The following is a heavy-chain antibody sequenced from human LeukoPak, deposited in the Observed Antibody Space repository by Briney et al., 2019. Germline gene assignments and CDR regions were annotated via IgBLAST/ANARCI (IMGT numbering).Heavy chain of an antibody. Sequence: PSETLSLTCTVSGYSISSGYYWGWIRQPPGKGLEWIGSIYYTVTTYYNPSLKSRVTISVDTSKSQFSLKLSSVTAADTAVYYCAGRTTGYIYGGSWGQGTLVTVSS. D-gene: IGHD5-18*01. J-gene: IGHJ5*02. CDR3: AGRTTGYIYGGS. CDR2: IYYTVTT. V-gene: IGHV4-38-2*02. CDR1: GYSISSGYY.